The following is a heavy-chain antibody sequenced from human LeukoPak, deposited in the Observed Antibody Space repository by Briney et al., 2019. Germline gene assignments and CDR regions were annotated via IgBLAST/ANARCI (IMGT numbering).Heavy chain of an antibody. Sequence: PGGSLRPSCAASGFTFSSFGMHWVRQAPGKGLEWVAFIRYDGSNKYYADSGKGRFTISRDNSKNTLYLQMNSLRAEDTAVYYCAKAYGDYPYYYYYYMDVWGKGTTVTISS. CDR2: IRYDGSNK. V-gene: IGHV3-30*02. J-gene: IGHJ6*03. CDR1: GFTFSSFG. D-gene: IGHD4-17*01. CDR3: AKAYGDYPYYYYYYMDV.